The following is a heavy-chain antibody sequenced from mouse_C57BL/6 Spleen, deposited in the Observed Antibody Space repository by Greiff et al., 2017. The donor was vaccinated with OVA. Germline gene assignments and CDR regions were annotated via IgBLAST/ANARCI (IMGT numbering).Heavy chain of an antibody. J-gene: IGHJ1*03. CDR1: GYSFTDYN. Sequence: EVQLQESGPELVKPGASVKISCKASGYSFTDYNMNWVKQSNGKSLEWIGVINPNYGTTSYNQKFKGKATLTVDQSSSTAYMQHNSLTSEDSAVYYCERAGKYVGCFDVWGTGTTVTVSS. CDR2: INPNYGTT. V-gene: IGHV1-39*01. CDR3: ERAGKYVGCFDV. D-gene: IGHD2-1*01.